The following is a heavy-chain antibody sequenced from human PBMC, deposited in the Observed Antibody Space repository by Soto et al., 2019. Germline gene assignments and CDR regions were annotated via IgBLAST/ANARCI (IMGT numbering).Heavy chain of an antibody. D-gene: IGHD3-22*01. V-gene: IGHV4-4*02. Sequence: PSETLSLTCAVSGGSISSSNCWSWVRQPPGKGLEWIGEIYHSGSTNYNPSLKSRVTISVDKSKNQFSLKLSSVTAADTAVYYCARVSYDSSGYYYTYFDYWGQGTLVTVSS. CDR1: GGSISSSNC. CDR3: ARVSYDSSGYYYTYFDY. J-gene: IGHJ4*02. CDR2: IYHSGST.